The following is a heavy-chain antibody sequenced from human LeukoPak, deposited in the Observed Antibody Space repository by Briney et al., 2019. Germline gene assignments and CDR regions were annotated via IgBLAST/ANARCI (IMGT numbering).Heavy chain of an antibody. CDR3: AIDVRGYNRPFDY. D-gene: IGHD3-10*02. Sequence: GGSLRLSCAASGFTFGSCAMNWVRQAPGKGLEWLSTINGSGANTYYADSVEGRFTISRDNSQNTLYLQMNSLRAEDTAVYYCAIDVRGYNRPFDYWGQGTLVTVSS. J-gene: IGHJ4*02. CDR1: GFTFGSCA. V-gene: IGHV3-23*01. CDR2: INGSGANT.